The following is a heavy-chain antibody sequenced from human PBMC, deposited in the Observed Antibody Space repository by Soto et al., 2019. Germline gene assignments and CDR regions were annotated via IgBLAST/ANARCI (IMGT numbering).Heavy chain of an antibody. CDR2: IIPIFGTA. V-gene: IGHV1-69*13. CDR3: ARVRDGYTDLNYYYYGMDV. CDR1: GGTFSSYA. Sequence: GASVKVSCKASGGTFSSYAISWVRQAPGQGLEWMGGIIPIFGTANYAQKFQGRVTITADESTSTAYMELSSLRSEDTAVCYCARVRDGYTDLNYYYYGMDVWGQGTTVTVSS. J-gene: IGHJ6*02. D-gene: IGHD5-12*01.